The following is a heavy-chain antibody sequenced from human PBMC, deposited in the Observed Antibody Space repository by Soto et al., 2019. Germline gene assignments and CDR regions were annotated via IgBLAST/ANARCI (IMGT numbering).Heavy chain of an antibody. Sequence: PGGSLRLSCAASGLTFSSYSMHWVRQGPGKGLEWVAVISYDGSNKYYADSVKGRFTISRDNSKNTLYLQMNSLRAEDTAVYYCAKDGRGPYSSSWYDWFDPWGQGTLVTVSS. CDR3: AKDGRGPYSSSWYDWFDP. V-gene: IGHV3-30*18. CDR1: GLTFSSYS. J-gene: IGHJ5*02. CDR2: ISYDGSNK. D-gene: IGHD6-13*01.